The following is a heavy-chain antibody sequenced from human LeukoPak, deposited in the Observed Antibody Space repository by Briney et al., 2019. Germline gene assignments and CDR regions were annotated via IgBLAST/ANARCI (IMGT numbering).Heavy chain of an antibody. CDR3: AKWGYSNFAN. Sequence: GGSLRLSCAASGFTFNTYGMNWVRQAPGKGLEWVSSISTSSSYIYYADSVKGRFTISRDNAKNSVYLQMNSLRAEDTAVYYCAKWGYSNFANWGQGTLVTVSS. J-gene: IGHJ4*02. CDR2: ISTSSSYI. D-gene: IGHD5-12*01. CDR1: GFTFNTYG. V-gene: IGHV3-21*01.